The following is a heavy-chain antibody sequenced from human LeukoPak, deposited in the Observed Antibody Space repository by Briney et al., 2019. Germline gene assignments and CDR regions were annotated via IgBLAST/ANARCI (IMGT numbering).Heavy chain of an antibody. Sequence: ASVTVSCTASGYTFTGYYMHWVRQAPGQGLEWMGWINPNSSVTNYAQKFRGRVTMTRDTSISTVYMDLSSLRSDDTAVYHCARATFSGSYSFDYWGQGTLVTVSS. D-gene: IGHD1-26*01. V-gene: IGHV1-2*02. CDR1: GYTFTGYY. J-gene: IGHJ4*02. CDR2: INPNSSVT. CDR3: ARATFSGSYSFDY.